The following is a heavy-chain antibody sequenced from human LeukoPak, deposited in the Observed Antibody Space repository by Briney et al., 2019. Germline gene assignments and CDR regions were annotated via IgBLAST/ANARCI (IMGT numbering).Heavy chain of an antibody. D-gene: IGHD2-15*01. V-gene: IGHV4-59*11. CDR3: ARAEGVGRAAKWSWFDP. CDR1: GGTINIHH. Sequence: SETLSLTRTLSGGTINIHHWICIPQPPGKGREGMGYISGSGSTNYNTTLRRRVRIVEETSKNQFSLKLSSVPTADTAVYYCARAEGVGRAAKWSWFDPWGQGTLVIVSS. CDR2: ISGSGST. J-gene: IGHJ5*02.